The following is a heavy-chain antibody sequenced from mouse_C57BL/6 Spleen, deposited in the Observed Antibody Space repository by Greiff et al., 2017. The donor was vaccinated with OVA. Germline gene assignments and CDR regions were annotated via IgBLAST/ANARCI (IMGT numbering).Heavy chain of an antibody. CDR2: INPNNGGT. CDR3: ARGSFKIYDGSDFDY. Sequence: VQLQQSGPELVKPGASVKISCKASGYTFTDYYMNWVKQSHGKSLEWIGDINPNNGGTSYNQKFKGKATLTVDKSSSTAYMELRSLTSEDSAVYYCARGSFKIYDGSDFDYRGQGTTLTVSS. J-gene: IGHJ2*01. D-gene: IGHD2-3*01. V-gene: IGHV1-26*01. CDR1: GYTFTDYY.